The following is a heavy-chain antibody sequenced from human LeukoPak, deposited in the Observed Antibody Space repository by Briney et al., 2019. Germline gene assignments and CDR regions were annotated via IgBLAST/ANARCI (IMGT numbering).Heavy chain of an antibody. CDR1: GFSFSTSW. Sequence: GGSLRLSCAASGFSFSTSWMHWVRQDPGKGLVWVSRINTDGSATNYADSVKGRFTISRDNAKNTLYLQMNSLRAEDTAVYYCANIPPGYSGSYSFWDYWGQGTLVTVSS. V-gene: IGHV3-74*01. CDR3: ANIPPGYSGSYSFWDY. J-gene: IGHJ4*02. CDR2: INTDGSAT. D-gene: IGHD1-26*01.